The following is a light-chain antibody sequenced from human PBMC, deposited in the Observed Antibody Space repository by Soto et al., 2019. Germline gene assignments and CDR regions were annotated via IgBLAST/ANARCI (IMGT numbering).Light chain of an antibody. V-gene: IGKV1-39*01. Sequence: DIPMTQSPSSLSASVGDRVTITCRASQSIIRYLNWYQQKPGKAPKVLIYAASTLQSGVPSRFSGSGSGTDFTLTISSLQPEDSATYYCQQSYSTPYTFGQGTKLEIK. CDR1: QSIIRY. CDR3: QQSYSTPYT. CDR2: AAS. J-gene: IGKJ2*01.